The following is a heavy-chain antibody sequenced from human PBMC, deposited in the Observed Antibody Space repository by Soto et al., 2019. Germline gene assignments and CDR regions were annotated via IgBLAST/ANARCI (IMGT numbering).Heavy chain of an antibody. CDR3: ARAIERLLGY. D-gene: IGHD3-3*01. Sequence: QVQLVESGGGVVQPGRSLRLSCAASGFTFSSYAMHWVRQAPGKGLEWVAVISYDGRNKYYADSVKGRFTISRDNSKNTLYLQMNSLRAEDTAVYYCARAIERLLGYWGQGTLVTVSS. CDR2: ISYDGRNK. V-gene: IGHV3-30*04. CDR1: GFTFSSYA. J-gene: IGHJ4*02.